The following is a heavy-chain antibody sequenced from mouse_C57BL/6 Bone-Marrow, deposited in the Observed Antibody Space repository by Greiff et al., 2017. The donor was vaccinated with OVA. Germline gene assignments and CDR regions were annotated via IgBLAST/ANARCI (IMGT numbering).Heavy chain of an antibody. Sequence: VQLQQPGAELVKPGASVKVSCKASGYTFTSYWMHWVKQRPGQGLEWTGRIHPSDSDTNYNQKFKGKATLTVDKSSSTAYMQLSSLTSEDSAVYYCAIEDYYGSSYEAMDYWGQGTSVTVSS. V-gene: IGHV1-74*01. D-gene: IGHD1-1*01. J-gene: IGHJ4*01. CDR3: AIEDYYGSSYEAMDY. CDR1: GYTFTSYW. CDR2: IHPSDSDT.